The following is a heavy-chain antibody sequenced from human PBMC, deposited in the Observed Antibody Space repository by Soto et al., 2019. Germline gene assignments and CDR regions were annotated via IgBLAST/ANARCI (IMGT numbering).Heavy chain of an antibody. D-gene: IGHD4-17*01. CDR1: GFTFSSYW. Sequence: GGSLRLSCAASGFTFSSYWMSWVRQAPGKGLEWVSNIKHGGSEKYYVDSVKGRFTISRDNAKNSLYLQMDSLRAEDTAVYYCATENYGDYYFDYWGQGTLVTVSS. V-gene: IGHV3-7*05. CDR3: ATENYGDYYFDY. CDR2: IKHGGSEK. J-gene: IGHJ4*02.